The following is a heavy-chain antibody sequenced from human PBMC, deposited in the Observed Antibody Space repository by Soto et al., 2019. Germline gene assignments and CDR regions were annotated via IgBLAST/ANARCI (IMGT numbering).Heavy chain of an antibody. D-gene: IGHD2-8*01. CDR2: IIPIFGTA. Sequence: ASVKVSCKASGGTFSSYAISWVRQAPGQGLEWMGGIIPIFGTANYAQKFQGRVTITTDESTSTAYMELSSLRSEDAAVYYCARGTNGDRSAFDIWGQGTMVTVSS. CDR1: GGTFSSYA. J-gene: IGHJ3*02. CDR3: ARGTNGDRSAFDI. V-gene: IGHV1-69*05.